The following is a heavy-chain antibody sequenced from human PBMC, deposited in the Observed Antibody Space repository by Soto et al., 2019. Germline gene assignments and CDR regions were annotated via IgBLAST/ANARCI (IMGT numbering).Heavy chain of an antibody. Sequence: QVQLVQSGAEVMKPGASVKVSCKASRYTFTDYYIHWVRQSPGQGLEWMGWINPNSGVTKFPQKFQGRVIMTRDTSINTVYMELSRLTSDDTAVYYCARAGLTTLELATTYWGQGTLVTVSS. D-gene: IGHD5-12*01. CDR1: RYTFTDYY. CDR3: ARAGLTTLELATTY. V-gene: IGHV1-2*02. J-gene: IGHJ4*02. CDR2: INPNSGVT.